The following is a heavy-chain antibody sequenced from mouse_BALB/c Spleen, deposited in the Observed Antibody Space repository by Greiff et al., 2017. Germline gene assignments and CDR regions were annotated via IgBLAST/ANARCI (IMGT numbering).Heavy chain of an antibody. CDR2: IDPSDSYT. Sequence: QVQLQQPGAELVKPGASVKLSCKASGYTFTSYWMHWVKQRPGQGLEWIGEIDPSDSYTNYNQKFKGKATLTVDKSSSTAYMQLSSLTSEDSAVYYCARERREFAYWGQGTLVTVSA. J-gene: IGHJ3*01. V-gene: IGHV1-69*02. CDR3: ARERREFAY. CDR1: GYTFTSYW.